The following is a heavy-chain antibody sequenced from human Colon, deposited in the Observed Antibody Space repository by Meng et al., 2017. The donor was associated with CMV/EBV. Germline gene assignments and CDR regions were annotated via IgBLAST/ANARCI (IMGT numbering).Heavy chain of an antibody. CDR1: GFTFGTYT. D-gene: IGHD3-10*01. J-gene: IGHJ5*02. V-gene: IGHV3-21*01. CDR2: INSYAYNI. Sequence: SGFTFGTYTMSWVRQAPGKGLEWVASINSYAYNIGYADSVKGRFTISRDNAKNSLYLQMNSLGAEDTAVYFCVREVRRSWFDPWGQGTLVTVSS. CDR3: VREVRRSWFDP.